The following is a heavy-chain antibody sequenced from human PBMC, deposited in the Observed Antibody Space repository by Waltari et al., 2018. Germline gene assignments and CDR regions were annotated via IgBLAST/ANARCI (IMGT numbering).Heavy chain of an antibody. J-gene: IGHJ6*02. D-gene: IGHD2-15*01. CDR3: ARGYCSGGSCYSLDYYYYGMDV. CDR2: IIPIFGTA. CDR1: GGTFSSYA. V-gene: IGHV1-69*13. Sequence: QVQLVQSGAEVKKPGSSVKVSCKASGGTFSSYAISWVRQAPGQGLEWMGGIIPIFGTANYAQKFQGRVTITADESTSTAYMELSSLRSEDTAVYYCARGYCSGGSCYSLDYYYYGMDVWGQGTTVTVSS.